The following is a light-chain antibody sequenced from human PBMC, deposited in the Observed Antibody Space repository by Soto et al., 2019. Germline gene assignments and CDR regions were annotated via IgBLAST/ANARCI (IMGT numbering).Light chain of an antibody. J-gene: IGLJ1*01. CDR3: AAWDDSLNGYV. Sequence: QSVLTQPRSASGTPGQRVTISCSGSSSNIGSKDVNWYQQLPETAPKVLMYSNNQRPSWVPDRFSGSKSGTSASLAISGLQSEDEADYYCAAWDDSLNGYVFGTGTKVTVL. V-gene: IGLV1-44*01. CDR1: SSNIGSKD. CDR2: SNN.